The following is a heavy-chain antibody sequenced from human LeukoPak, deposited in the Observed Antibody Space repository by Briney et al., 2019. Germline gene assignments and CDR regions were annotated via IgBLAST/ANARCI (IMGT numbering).Heavy chain of an antibody. Sequence: GGSLRLSCAASGFTFSRYGMSWVRQAPGKGLEWVSTVSGGGGTTYYADSVKGRFTISRDSSKNTLYLQLNSLRAEDTAVYYCAKGATLQNYYDSSGYYIVTFDYWGQGALVTVSS. J-gene: IGHJ4*02. D-gene: IGHD3-22*01. CDR3: AKGATLQNYYDSSGYYIVTFDY. CDR2: VSGGGGTT. CDR1: GFTFSRYG. V-gene: IGHV3-23*01.